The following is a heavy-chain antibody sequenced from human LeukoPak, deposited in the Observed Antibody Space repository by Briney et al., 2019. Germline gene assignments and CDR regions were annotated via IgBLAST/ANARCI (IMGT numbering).Heavy chain of an antibody. CDR3: ARGAGWNYFEY. CDR1: GFTVSSNY. Sequence: GGSLRLSCVASGFTVSSNYMSWVRQAPGKGLEWVSVFYSGGSTYYADSVQGRFTISRDNSKNTVHLQMNSLRAEDTAVYYCARGAGWNYFEYWGQGTLVTVSS. V-gene: IGHV3-66*02. D-gene: IGHD6-19*01. J-gene: IGHJ4*02. CDR2: FYSGGST.